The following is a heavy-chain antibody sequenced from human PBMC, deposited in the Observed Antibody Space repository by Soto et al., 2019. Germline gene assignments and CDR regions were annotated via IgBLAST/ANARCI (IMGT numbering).Heavy chain of an antibody. CDR3: ARAVVVVAATHYYFDY. CDR1: GGTFSSYA. CDR2: IIPIFGTA. D-gene: IGHD2-15*01. J-gene: IGHJ4*01. Sequence: QVQLVQSGAEVKKPGSSVKVSCKASGGTFSSYAISWVRQAPGQGLEWMGGIIPIFGTANYAQKVQGRVTITADESTSPAYMELSSLRSEDTAVYYCARAVVVVAATHYYFDYWGQGTLVTLSS. V-gene: IGHV1-69*12.